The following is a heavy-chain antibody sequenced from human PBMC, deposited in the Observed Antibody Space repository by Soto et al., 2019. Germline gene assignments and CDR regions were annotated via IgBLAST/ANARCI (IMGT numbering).Heavy chain of an antibody. CDR3: PRELVWFGELPDY. Sequence: GGSLRLSCAASGFTFSSYSMNWVRQAPGKGLEWVSYISSSSSTIYYADSVKGRFTISRDNAKNSLYLQMNSLRDEDTAVYYCPRELVWFGELPDYWGQGTLVTVSS. V-gene: IGHV3-48*02. J-gene: IGHJ4*02. CDR1: GFTFSSYS. CDR2: ISSSSSTI. D-gene: IGHD3-10*01.